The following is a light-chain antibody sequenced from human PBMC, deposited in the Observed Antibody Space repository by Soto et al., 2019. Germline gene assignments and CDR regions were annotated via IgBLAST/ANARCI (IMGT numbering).Light chain of an antibody. CDR2: YIS. Sequence: EIVLTQSPSTLSLSPGETASLSCRASQGAGNFLAWYQQKPGQAPRLLIYYISTRATGIPARFSGSGSGTEFTLTINSLQSEDSAVYYCQQHNQWPITFGQGTRLEIK. CDR1: QGAGNF. CDR3: QQHNQWPIT. V-gene: IGKV3-11*01. J-gene: IGKJ5*01.